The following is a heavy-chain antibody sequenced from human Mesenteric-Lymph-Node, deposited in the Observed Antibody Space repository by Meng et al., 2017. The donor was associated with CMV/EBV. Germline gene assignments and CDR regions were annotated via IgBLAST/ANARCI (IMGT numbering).Heavy chain of an antibody. CDR3: ARVAYLPVAAGVRDY. V-gene: IGHV3-11*01. CDR2: ISSSGYTI. J-gene: IGHJ4*02. Sequence: GESLKISCAASGFTFSDYYMSWIRQAPGKGLEWVSYISSSGYTIYYADSVKGRFTISGDNAKNSLYLQMNSLRAEDTAVYYCARVAYLPVAAGVRDYWGQGTLVTVSS. CDR1: GFTFSDYY. D-gene: IGHD6-19*01.